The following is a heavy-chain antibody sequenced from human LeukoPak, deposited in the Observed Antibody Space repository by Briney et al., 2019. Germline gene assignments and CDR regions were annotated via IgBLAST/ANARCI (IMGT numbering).Heavy chain of an antibody. CDR1: GGSISSYY. CDR3: ARDVRGTYGMDV. D-gene: IGHD3-10*02. CDR2: IYYSGST. Sequence: PSETLSLTCTVSGGSISSYYWSWIRQPPGKGLEWIGYIYYSGSTNYNPSLKSRVTISVDTSKNQFSLKLSSVTAADMAVYYCARDVRGTYGMDVWGQGTTVTVSS. V-gene: IGHV4-59*01. J-gene: IGHJ6*02.